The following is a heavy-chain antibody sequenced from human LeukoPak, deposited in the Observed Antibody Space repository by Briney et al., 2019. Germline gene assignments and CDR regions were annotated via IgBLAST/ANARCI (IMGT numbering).Heavy chain of an antibody. J-gene: IGHJ4*02. V-gene: IGHV3-48*03. CDR2: ISSSGSTI. CDR3: ARVSVLTGYYLLNY. Sequence: PGGSLRLSCAASGFTFSSYEMNWVRQAPGKGLEWVSYISSSGSTIYYADSVKGRFTISRDNAKNSLYLQMDSLKTEDTAVYYCARVSVLTGYYLLNYWGQGTLVTVSS. D-gene: IGHD3-9*01. CDR1: GFTFSSYE.